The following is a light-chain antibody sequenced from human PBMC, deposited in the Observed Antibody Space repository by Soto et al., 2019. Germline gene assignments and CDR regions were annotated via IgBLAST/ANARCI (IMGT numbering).Light chain of an antibody. CDR3: QQSYRTLFT. CDR1: QTIIRY. CDR2: AAS. Sequence: DIQMTQSPSSLSASVGDRVTITCRASQTIIRYLNWYQQKPGRAPNLLIYAASSLQSGVPSRFSGSGSGTEFTVTISSLQHEDFPTYYCQQSYRTLFTFGPGTKVEIK. J-gene: IGKJ3*01. V-gene: IGKV1-39*01.